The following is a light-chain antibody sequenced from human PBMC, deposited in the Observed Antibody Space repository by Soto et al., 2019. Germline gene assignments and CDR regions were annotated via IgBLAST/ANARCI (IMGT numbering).Light chain of an antibody. CDR2: DTT. V-gene: IGLV7-46*01. CDR3: LLFYSGGCV. CDR1: TGVVTSGHH. Sequence: QAVVTQEPSLTVSPGGTVTLTCGSSTGVVTSGHHLYWFQQKSGQAPRTLIYDTTNKQSWTPARFSGSLFGGKAALTLSGAQPEDEAEYYCLLFYSGGCVFGGGTQLTVL. J-gene: IGLJ3*02.